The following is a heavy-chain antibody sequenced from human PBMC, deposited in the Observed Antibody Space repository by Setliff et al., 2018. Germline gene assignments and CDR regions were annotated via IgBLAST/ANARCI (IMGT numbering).Heavy chain of an antibody. Sequence: ASVKVSCKASGYTFTSYAMHWVRQAPGQRLEWMGWINAGNGNTKYSQKFQGRVTITRDTSASTAYMELSSLRSEDTAVYYCATAADFNYYDSSDSGTHYYYYLFDYWGQGTLVTVSS. CDR1: GYTFTSYA. J-gene: IGHJ4*02. D-gene: IGHD3-22*01. CDR3: ATAADFNYYDSSDSGTHYYYYLFDY. CDR2: INAGNGNT. V-gene: IGHV1-3*01.